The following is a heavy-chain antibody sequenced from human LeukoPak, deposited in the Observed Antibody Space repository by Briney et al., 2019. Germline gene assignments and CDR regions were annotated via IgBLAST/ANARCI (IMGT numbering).Heavy chain of an antibody. CDR2: ITWGRDNL. CDR3: ARGNSQLDN. J-gene: IGHJ4*02. V-gene: IGHV3-9*01. CDR1: GFIFDDYA. D-gene: IGHD1-1*01. Sequence: GGSLRLSCAVSGFIFDDYAMHWVRQAPGKGLEWVSGITWGRDNLAYAASVKGRFTISRDNAKNSLYLQMNSLRAEDTAVYYCARGNSQLDNWGQGTLVTVSS.